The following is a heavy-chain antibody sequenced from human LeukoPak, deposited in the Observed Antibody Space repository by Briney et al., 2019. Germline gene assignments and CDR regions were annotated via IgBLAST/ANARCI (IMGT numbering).Heavy chain of an antibody. CDR2: VHYGRSP. CDR1: GDSISRSTYY. V-gene: IGHV4-39*02. Sequence: PSETLSLTCTVSGDSISRSTYYCAWIRHPPGKGLECIGSVHYGRSPYFNPSLESRATISVDTSKNHFSLKMSSVNAADTAVYYCARSRGTGTLSYWGQGTLVTVPS. D-gene: IGHD7-27*01. CDR3: ARSRGTGTLSY. J-gene: IGHJ4*02.